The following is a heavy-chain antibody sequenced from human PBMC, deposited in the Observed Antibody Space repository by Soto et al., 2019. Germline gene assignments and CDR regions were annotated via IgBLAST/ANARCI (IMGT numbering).Heavy chain of an antibody. CDR1: GGSFSDYS. J-gene: IGHJ4*02. D-gene: IGHD3-22*01. CDR2: INDSGST. CDR3: ARGSHKLLSYDSSGFYHYVDY. V-gene: IGHV4-34*01. Sequence: QVQLQQWGAGLLKPSETLSLTCAVYGGSFSDYSWTWIRQPPGKGLEWIGEINDSGSTNYTPSLASRVTISRDTAKNRFSLKLSAVTAADTAVYYCARGSHKLLSYDSSGFYHYVDYWGQGSLVTVSS.